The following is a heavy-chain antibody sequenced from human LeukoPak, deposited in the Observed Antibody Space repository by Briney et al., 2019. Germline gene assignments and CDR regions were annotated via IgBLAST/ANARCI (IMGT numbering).Heavy chain of an antibody. D-gene: IGHD3-9*01. CDR1: GGSFSGYY. CDR2: INHSGST. J-gene: IGHJ4*02. CDR3: ARGPTPRYFDWLSLGTEFDY. Sequence: PSETLSLTCAVYGGSFSGYYWSWIRQPPGKGLEWIGEINHSGSTNYNPSLKSRVTISVDTSRNQFSLKLSSVTAADTAVYYCARGPTPRYFDWLSLGTEFDYWGQGTLVTVSS. V-gene: IGHV4-34*01.